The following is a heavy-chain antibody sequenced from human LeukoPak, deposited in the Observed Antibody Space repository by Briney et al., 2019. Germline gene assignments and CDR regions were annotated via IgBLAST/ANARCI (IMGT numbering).Heavy chain of an antibody. CDR2: IKQDGSEK. V-gene: IGHV3-7*03. CDR1: GFTFGTYW. CDR3: GRDLGGRSGL. Sequence: GGSLRLSCEAYGFTFGTYWMSWVRQAPGKGPEWVANIKQDGSEKYYVDSVTGRFRISRDNAENTLYLQMNSLRAEDTAVYYCGRDLGGRSGLWGQGTLVTVSS. D-gene: IGHD1-26*01. J-gene: IGHJ4*02.